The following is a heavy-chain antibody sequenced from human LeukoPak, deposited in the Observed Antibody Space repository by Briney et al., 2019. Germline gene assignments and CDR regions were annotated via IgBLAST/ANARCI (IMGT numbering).Heavy chain of an antibody. CDR2: IHPNSGGT. CDR1: GYTFTGYY. J-gene: IGHJ3*02. V-gene: IGHV1-2*02. Sequence: ASVKVSCKASGYTFTGYYMHWVRQAPGQGLEWMGWIHPNSGGTISAQKFQGRVTMTRDTSISTAYMEPSGLRPDDTAVYYCASERLNNAFDIWGQGTMVTVSS. CDR3: ASERLNNAFDI. D-gene: IGHD2-8*01.